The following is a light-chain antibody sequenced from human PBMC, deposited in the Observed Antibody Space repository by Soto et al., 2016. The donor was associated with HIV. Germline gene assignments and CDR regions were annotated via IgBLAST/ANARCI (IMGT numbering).Light chain of an antibody. CDR1: QSLLHRNGYDY. J-gene: IGKJ1*01. CDR2: LGS. CDR3: MQALQAWT. V-gene: IGKV2-28*01. Sequence: DIVMTQSPLSLPVTPGEPASISCRSSQSLLHRNGYDYLNWYLQKPGQSPQLLIYLGSNRASGVPDRFSGSGSGTDFTLKISRVEAEDVGVYYCMQALQAWTFGRGTKVEIK.